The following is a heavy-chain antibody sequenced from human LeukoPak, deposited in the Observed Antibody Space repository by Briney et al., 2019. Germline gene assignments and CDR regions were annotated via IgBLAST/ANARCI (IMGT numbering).Heavy chain of an antibody. J-gene: IGHJ5*02. Sequence: VSVKVSCKASGYTFTGYYMHWVRQAPGQGLEWMGWINPNSGGTNYAQKFQGRVTMTRDTSISTAYMELSRLRSDDTAVYYCAKSLTIFGVVIPNWFDPWGQGTLVTVSS. V-gene: IGHV1-2*02. CDR1: GYTFTGYY. CDR2: INPNSGGT. D-gene: IGHD3-3*01. CDR3: AKSLTIFGVVIPNWFDP.